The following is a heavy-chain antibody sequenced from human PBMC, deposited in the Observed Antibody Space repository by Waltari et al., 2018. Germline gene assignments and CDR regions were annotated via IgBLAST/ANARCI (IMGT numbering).Heavy chain of an antibody. D-gene: IGHD7-27*01. V-gene: IGHV1-46*01. CDR1: GYTFTSHY. Sequence: QVQLVQSGAEVKKPGASVKVSCKASGYTFTSHYMHWVRQAPGQGLEWMGIINPSGGSTSYAQKFQGRVTMTRDTSTSTVYMELSSLRSEDTAVYYCARAITGDNYYYYYMDVWGKGTTVTVSS. CDR3: ARAITGDNYYYYYMDV. CDR2: INPSGGST. J-gene: IGHJ6*03.